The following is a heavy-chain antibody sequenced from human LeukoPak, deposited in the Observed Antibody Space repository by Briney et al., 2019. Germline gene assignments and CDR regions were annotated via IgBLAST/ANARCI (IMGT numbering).Heavy chain of an antibody. CDR1: GFTFSSYG. J-gene: IGHJ6*03. CDR3: AKRRAGANREYYYYYYMDV. D-gene: IGHD1-26*01. V-gene: IGHV3-30*02. CDR2: IRYDGSNK. Sequence: PGGSLRLSCAASGFTFSSYGMHWVRQAPGKGLEWVAFIRYDGSNKYYADSVKGRFTISRDNSKNTLYLQMNSLRAEDTAVYYCAKRRAGANREYYYYYYMDVWGKGTTVTISS.